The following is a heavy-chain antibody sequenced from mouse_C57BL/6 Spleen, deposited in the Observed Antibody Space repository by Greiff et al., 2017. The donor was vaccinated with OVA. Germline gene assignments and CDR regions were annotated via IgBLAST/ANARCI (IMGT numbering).Heavy chain of an antibody. CDR1: GYTFTGYW. CDR3: ARPVVAPGYFDD. J-gene: IGHJ1*03. V-gene: IGHV1-9*01. D-gene: IGHD1-1*01. Sequence: QVQLQQSGAELMKPGASVKLSCKATGYTFTGYWIEWVKQRPGHGLEWIGEILPGSGSTNYTEKFKGKATFTADTSSNTAYMQLSSLTTEVSAIDYCARPVVAPGYFDDWGTGTTVTVSS. CDR2: ILPGSGST.